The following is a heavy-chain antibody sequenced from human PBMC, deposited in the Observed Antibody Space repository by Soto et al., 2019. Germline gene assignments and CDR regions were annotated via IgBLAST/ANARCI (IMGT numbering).Heavy chain of an antibody. J-gene: IGHJ4*02. V-gene: IGHV4-39*07. CDR2: INHSGST. CDR3: ARDQNGSGNYYTRYFDY. D-gene: IGHD3-10*01. CDR1: GGSISSGGYY. Sequence: SETLSLTCTVSGGSISSGGYYWSWIRQPPGKGLEWIGEINHSGSTNYNPSLKSRVTISVDKSKNQFSLNLSSVTAADTAVYYCARDQNGSGNYYTRYFDYWGQGTLVTVS.